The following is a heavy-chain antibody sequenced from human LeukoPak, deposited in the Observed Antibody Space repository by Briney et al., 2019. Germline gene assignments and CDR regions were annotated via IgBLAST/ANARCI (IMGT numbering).Heavy chain of an antibody. Sequence: GGSLRLSCAASGFNLGSYVMHWVRQAPGKGLEWVAVISYDGSHEYYADSVKGRFTISRDSSRNTLYLQMDSLRPEDTAMYYCSKSAVAGTHYYYYDMDVWGQGTTVTVSS. V-gene: IGHV3-30*18. CDR1: GFNLGSYV. D-gene: IGHD6-19*01. J-gene: IGHJ6*02. CDR3: SKSAVAGTHYYYYDMDV. CDR2: ISYDGSHE.